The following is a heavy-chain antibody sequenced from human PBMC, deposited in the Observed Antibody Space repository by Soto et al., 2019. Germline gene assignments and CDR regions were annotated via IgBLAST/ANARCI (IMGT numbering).Heavy chain of an antibody. Sequence: PSETLSLTCTVSGGSISSSSYYWGWIRQPPGKGLEWIGSIYYSGSTYYNPSLKSRVTISVDTSKNQFSLKLSSVTAADTAVYYCRAARQWVDDWFDPWGQGTLVTVSS. V-gene: IGHV4-39*03. J-gene: IGHJ5*02. CDR1: GGSISSSSYY. CDR3: RAARQWVDDWFDP. CDR2: IYYSGST. D-gene: IGHD6-6*01.